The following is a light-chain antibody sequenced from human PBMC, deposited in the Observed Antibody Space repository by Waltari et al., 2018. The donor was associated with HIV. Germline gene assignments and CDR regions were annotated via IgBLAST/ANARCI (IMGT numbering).Light chain of an antibody. V-gene: IGKV4-1*01. Sequence: DVVMTQSTDSLAVSLREGATINSTSSQSGLAGSANQHYLAWYQQRPGQPPTLLIYLASSRESGVPDRFSGSGSGTDFALTISSLQAEDVAVYYCQQYFLTPFTFGGGTKVEIK. CDR2: LAS. CDR3: QQYFLTPFT. J-gene: IGKJ4*01. CDR1: QSGLAGSANQHY.